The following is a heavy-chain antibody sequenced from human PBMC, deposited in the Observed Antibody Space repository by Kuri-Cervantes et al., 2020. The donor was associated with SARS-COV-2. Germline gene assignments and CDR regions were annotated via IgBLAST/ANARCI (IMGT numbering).Heavy chain of an antibody. CDR3: AKDLGGAGTAAYDALDI. D-gene: IGHD1-1*01. V-gene: IGHV3-21*04. CDR2: ISSSSRYI. CDR1: GFTFSDYN. J-gene: IGHJ3*02. Sequence: GGSLRLSCAASGFTFSDYNVNWLRQAPGKVLEWVSSISSSSRYIYYADSVKGRFTISRDNSKNTLYLQMNSLRAEDTAVYYCAKDLGGAGTAAYDALDIWGQGTMVTVSS.